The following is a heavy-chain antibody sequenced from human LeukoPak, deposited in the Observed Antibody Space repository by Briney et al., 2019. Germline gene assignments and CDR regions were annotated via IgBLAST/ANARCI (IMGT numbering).Heavy chain of an antibody. CDR3: ARSDHLSIAAAGIFDY. D-gene: IGHD6-13*01. V-gene: IGHV3-64*01. Sequence: GGSLRLSCAASGFTFSSYAMPWVRQAPGKGLEYVSAISSNGGSTYYANSVKGRFTISRDNSKNTLYPQMGSLRAEDMAVYYCARSDHLSIAAAGIFDYWGQGTLVAVSS. CDR2: ISSNGGST. J-gene: IGHJ4*02. CDR1: GFTFSSYA.